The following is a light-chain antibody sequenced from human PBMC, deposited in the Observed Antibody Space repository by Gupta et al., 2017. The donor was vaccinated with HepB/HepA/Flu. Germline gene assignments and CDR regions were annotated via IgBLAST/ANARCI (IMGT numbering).Light chain of an antibody. Sequence: DIQLTQSPSFLSASLADRVTITCPASQDINSYLIWYQQKPGKAPKLLIYSASTWESGVPSRFSGSGSGTDFTLTISSVQPEDFAIYYCQQDNSSPITFGQGTRLDIK. CDR1: QDINSY. J-gene: IGKJ5*01. V-gene: IGKV1-9*01. CDR3: QQDNSSPIT. CDR2: SAS.